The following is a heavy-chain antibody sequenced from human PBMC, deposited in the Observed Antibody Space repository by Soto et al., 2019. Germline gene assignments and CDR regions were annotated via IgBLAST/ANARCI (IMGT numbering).Heavy chain of an antibody. Sequence: ASETLSLTCTVSGGSISSGDYYWSWIRRPPGKCLEWIGYIYYSGSTYYNPSLKSRVTISVDTSKNQFSLKLSSVTAADTAVYYCAGGGYDILTGYSPRDYYGMDVWGQGTTVTVYS. D-gene: IGHD3-9*01. CDR1: GGSISSGDYY. V-gene: IGHV4-30-4*01. J-gene: IGHJ6*02. CDR2: IYYSGST. CDR3: AGGGYDILTGYSPRDYYGMDV.